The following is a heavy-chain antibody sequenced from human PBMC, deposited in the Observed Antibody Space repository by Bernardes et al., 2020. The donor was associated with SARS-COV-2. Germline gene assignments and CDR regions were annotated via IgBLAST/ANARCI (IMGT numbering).Heavy chain of an antibody. Sequence: SETLSLTCAVYGGSFSGYYWSWIRQPPGKGLEWIGEINHSGSTNYNPSLKSRVTISVDTSKNQFSLKLSSVTAADTAVYYCARGSMVRHQSPWGQGTTVTVSS. CDR1: GGSFSGYY. CDR2: INHSGST. J-gene: IGHJ6*02. V-gene: IGHV4-34*01. D-gene: IGHD3-10*01. CDR3: ARGSMVRHQSP.